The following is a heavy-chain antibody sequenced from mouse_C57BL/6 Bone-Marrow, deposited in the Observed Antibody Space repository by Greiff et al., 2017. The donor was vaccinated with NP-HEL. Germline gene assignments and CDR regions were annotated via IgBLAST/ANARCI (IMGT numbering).Heavy chain of an antibody. CDR3: ARLANWDVGFAY. Sequence: EVQLVESGGGLVQPGGSLKLSCAASGFTFSDYGMAWVRQAPRKGPEWVAFISNLAYSIYYADTVTGRFTISRENAKNTLYLEMSSLRSEDTAMYYCARLANWDVGFAYWGQGTLVTVSA. J-gene: IGHJ3*01. CDR1: GFTFSDYG. V-gene: IGHV5-15*01. D-gene: IGHD4-1*01. CDR2: ISNLAYSI.